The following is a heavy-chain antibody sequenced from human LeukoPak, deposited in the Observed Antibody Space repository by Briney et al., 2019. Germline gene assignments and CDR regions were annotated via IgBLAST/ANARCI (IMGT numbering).Heavy chain of an antibody. CDR1: GYTFTSYG. V-gene: IGHV1-18*01. CDR3: ARDTTKWGIVVAGSAY. J-gene: IGHJ4*02. Sequence: ASVNVSCKASGYTFTSYGISWVRQAPGQGLEWMGWISAYNGNTNYAQKLQGRVTMTTDTSTSTAYMELRSLRSDDTAVYYCARDTTKWGIVVAGSAYWGQGTLVTVSS. CDR2: ISAYNGNT. D-gene: IGHD6-19*01.